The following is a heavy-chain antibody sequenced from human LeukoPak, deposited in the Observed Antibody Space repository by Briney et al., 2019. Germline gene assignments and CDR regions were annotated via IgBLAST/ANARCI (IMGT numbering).Heavy chain of an antibody. CDR3: ARKAARTSGYDY. Sequence: GGSLRLSCAVSGFTFNNYGMSWVRQAPGMGLEWVSAIADGGETTYYADSVKGRFTTSRDYSKNTLHLQMNSVRAEDTAVYYCARKAARTSGYDYWGQGILVTVSS. D-gene: IGHD3-22*01. V-gene: IGHV3-23*01. J-gene: IGHJ4*02. CDR2: IADGGETT. CDR1: GFTFNNYG.